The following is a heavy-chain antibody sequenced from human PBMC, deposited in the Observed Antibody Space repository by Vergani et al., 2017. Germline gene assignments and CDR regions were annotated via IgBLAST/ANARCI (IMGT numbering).Heavy chain of an antibody. Sequence: QVQLVESGGGVVQPGRSLRLSCAASGFTFSSYGMHWVRQAPGKGLGWVAVISYDGSNKYYADSVKGRFTISRDNSKNTLYLQMNSLRAEDTAVYYCAKDFYNGLGPDYWGQGTLVTVSS. J-gene: IGHJ4*02. V-gene: IGHV3-30*18. D-gene: IGHD2/OR15-2a*01. CDR2: ISYDGSNK. CDR3: AKDFYNGLGPDY. CDR1: GFTFSSYG.